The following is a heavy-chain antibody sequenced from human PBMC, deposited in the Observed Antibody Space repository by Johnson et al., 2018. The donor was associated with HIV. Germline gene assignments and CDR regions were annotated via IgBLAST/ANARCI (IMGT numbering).Heavy chain of an antibody. V-gene: IGHV3-30*04. CDR2: ISYDGSNK. J-gene: IGHJ3*02. CDR3: AKDPSNWGLDAFDI. Sequence: QVQLVESGGGVVQPGRSLRLSCAASGLTFSSYAMYCVRQAPGKGLEWVAVISYDGSNKYYADSVEGRFTISRDNSKNTLYLQMNSLRSEDTAIYYCAKDPSNWGLDAFDIWGQGTMVTVSS. D-gene: IGHD7-27*01. CDR1: GLTFSSYA.